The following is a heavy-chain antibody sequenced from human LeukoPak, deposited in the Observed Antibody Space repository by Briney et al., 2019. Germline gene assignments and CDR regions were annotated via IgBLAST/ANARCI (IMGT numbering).Heavy chain of an antibody. Sequence: SETLSLTCTVSGGSISSYYWSWIRQPPGKGLEWIGYIYYSGSTNYNPSLKSRVTISIDTSKNQFSLRLSSVTAADTAVYYCARSPVVVVAAIRLRRWFDPWGQGTLVTVSS. CDR2: IYYSGST. D-gene: IGHD2-15*01. V-gene: IGHV4-59*01. J-gene: IGHJ5*02. CDR3: ARSPVVVVAAIRLRRWFDP. CDR1: GGSISSYY.